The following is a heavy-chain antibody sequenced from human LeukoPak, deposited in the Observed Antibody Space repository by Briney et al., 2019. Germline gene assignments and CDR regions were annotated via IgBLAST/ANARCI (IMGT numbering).Heavy chain of an antibody. CDR1: GGSISSYY. CDR3: ARGGVLRSVYNWFDP. CDR2: IHYSGTT. V-gene: IGHV4-59*12. D-gene: IGHD4/OR15-4a*01. Sequence: PSETLSLTCTVSGGSISSYYWSWVRQPPGNGLVWIGYIHYSGTTNYNPSLKSRVTISVDTSKNQFSLKLSSVTAADTAVYYCARGGVLRSVYNWFDPWGQGTLVTVSS. J-gene: IGHJ5*02.